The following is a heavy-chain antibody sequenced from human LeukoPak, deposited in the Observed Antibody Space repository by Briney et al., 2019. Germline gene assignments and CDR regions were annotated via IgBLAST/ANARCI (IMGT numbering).Heavy chain of an antibody. Sequence: PSETLSLTCALYGGSFSGYYWSGLRHPPGKRLEWRGEMNYSGSTNYNPSLKSRVTISLDTRKNQISLQLSSLTPAHTAVYYLARGVVTMIVVVIADDFDIWGQGTMVTVSS. J-gene: IGHJ3*02. D-gene: IGHD3-22*01. CDR2: MNYSGST. CDR1: GGSFSGYY. CDR3: ARGVVTMIVVVIADDFDI. V-gene: IGHV4-34*01.